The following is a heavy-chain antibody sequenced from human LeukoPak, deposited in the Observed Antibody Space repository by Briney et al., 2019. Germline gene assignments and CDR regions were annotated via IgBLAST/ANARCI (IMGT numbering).Heavy chain of an antibody. CDR3: ACVTPDY. CDR2: IKQDGSEK. V-gene: IGHV3-7*01. CDR1: GFTFSSYW. J-gene: IGHJ4*02. D-gene: IGHD5/OR15-5a*01. Sequence: GGSLRLSCAASGFTFSSYWMSWVRQAPGKGLEWVANIKQDGSEKYYLDSVKGRFTISRDNAKDSVYLQMNSLRVEDTAVYYCACVTPDYWGQGTLVTVSS.